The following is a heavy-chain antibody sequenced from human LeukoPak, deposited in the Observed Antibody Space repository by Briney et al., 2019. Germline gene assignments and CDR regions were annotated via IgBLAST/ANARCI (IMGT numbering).Heavy chain of an antibody. J-gene: IGHJ4*02. V-gene: IGHV3-30*02. D-gene: IGHD2-8*02. CDR3: ATYRQVLLPFES. Sequence: GGSLRLSCAASGFTFSSYGMHWVRQAPGKGLEWVSFIRYDGSDKYYADSVRGRFTISRDNSKNTLYLQMNSLRAEDTAIYYCATYRQVLLPFESWGQGTLVTVSS. CDR1: GFTFSSYG. CDR2: IRYDGSDK.